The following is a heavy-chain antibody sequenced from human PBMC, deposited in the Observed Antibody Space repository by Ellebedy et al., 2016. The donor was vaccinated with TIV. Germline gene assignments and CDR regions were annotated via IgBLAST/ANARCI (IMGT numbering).Heavy chain of an antibody. Sequence: GESLKISCTASGFIFGDYYMNWIRQAPGQVRELISYIRPTNLYSIYADSVKGRFTISRDNDQKSVYLHMSSLTTEDPAVYYCARDSHHGGANTFYTYVLVVWGHGTTAT. CDR3: ARDSHHGGANTFYTYVLVV. J-gene: IGHJ6*02. D-gene: IGHD1-26*01. CDR1: GFIFGDYY. V-gene: IGHV3-11*06. CDR2: IRPTNLYS.